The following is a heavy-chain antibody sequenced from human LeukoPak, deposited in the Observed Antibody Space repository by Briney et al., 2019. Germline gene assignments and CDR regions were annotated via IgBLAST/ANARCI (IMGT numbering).Heavy chain of an antibody. CDR3: AREVTNDAFDI. CDR1: GFTYRNYG. Sequence: GGSLRLSCGASGFTYRNYGVHWVRQAPGKGLEWVAVIWSDGRNKFYADSVKGRFTVSRDNSKNTLFLQMSSLRADDTALYYCAREVTNDAFDIWGQGTMVTVSS. V-gene: IGHV3-33*01. CDR2: IWSDGRNK. D-gene: IGHD4-17*01. J-gene: IGHJ3*02.